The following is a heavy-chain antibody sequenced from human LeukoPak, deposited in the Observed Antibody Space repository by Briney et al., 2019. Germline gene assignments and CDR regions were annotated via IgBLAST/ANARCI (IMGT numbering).Heavy chain of an antibody. J-gene: IGHJ4*02. CDR1: GFTFSNYG. CDR2: ILGGAGST. CDR3: AHGTVYQLDY. D-gene: IGHD2-2*01. V-gene: IGHV3-23*01. Sequence: GGSLRLSCAASGFTFSNYGVHWVRQAPGRGLEWVSGILGGAGSTYYADSVKGRFTISRDNSKNTLYLQMNSLRAEDTAVYYCAHGTVYQLDYWGQGTLVTVSS.